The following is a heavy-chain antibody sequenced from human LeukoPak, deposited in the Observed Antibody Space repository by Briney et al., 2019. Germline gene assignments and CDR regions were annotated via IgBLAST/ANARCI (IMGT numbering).Heavy chain of an antibody. J-gene: IGHJ5*02. V-gene: IGHV4-34*01. CDR2: INHSGST. Sequence: PSETLSLTCAVYGGSFSGYYWSWIRQPPGKGLEWIGEINHSGSTNYNPSLKSRVTISVDTSKNQFSLKLSSVTAADTAVYYCAREKGIAEAHGGWFDPWGQGTLVTVSS. CDR1: GGSFSGYY. CDR3: AREKGIAEAHGGWFDP. D-gene: IGHD6-13*01.